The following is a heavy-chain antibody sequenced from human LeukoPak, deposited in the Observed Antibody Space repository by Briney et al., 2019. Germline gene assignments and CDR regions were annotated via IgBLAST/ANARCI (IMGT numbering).Heavy chain of an antibody. Sequence: ASVKVSCKASGYTFTSYAMHWVRQAPGQRLEWMGWINAGNGNTKYSQKFQGRVTITRDTSASTAYMELSSLRSEDTAVYYCARGGGVTRARDAFDIWGQGTMVTVSS. CDR1: GYTFTSYA. J-gene: IGHJ3*02. V-gene: IGHV1-3*01. D-gene: IGHD4-17*01. CDR3: ARGGGVTRARDAFDI. CDR2: INAGNGNT.